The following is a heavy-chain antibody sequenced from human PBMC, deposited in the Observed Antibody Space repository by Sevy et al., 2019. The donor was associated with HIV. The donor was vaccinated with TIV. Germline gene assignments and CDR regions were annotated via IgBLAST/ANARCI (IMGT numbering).Heavy chain of an antibody. V-gene: IGHV4-4*07. CDR3: ARDQGSGSPWGSYFDY. CDR1: GGSISSYY. Sequence: SETLSLTCTVSGGSISSYYWSWIRQPAGKGLEWIGRIYTSGSTNYNPSLKSRVTMSVDTSKNQFSLKLSSVIAADTAVYYCARDQGSGSPWGSYFDYWGQGTLVTVSS. CDR2: IYTSGST. J-gene: IGHJ4*02. D-gene: IGHD3-10*01.